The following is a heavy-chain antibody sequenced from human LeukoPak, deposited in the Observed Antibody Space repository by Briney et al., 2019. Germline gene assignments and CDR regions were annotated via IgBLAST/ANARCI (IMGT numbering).Heavy chain of an antibody. V-gene: IGHV4-39*07. Sequence: SETLSLTCTVSGGSISRSSDFWGWIRQPPGTGLEWIGTIYYSGSTYYNPSLKSRVTISVDTSKNQFSLKLSSVTAADTAVYYCARGGWNKFDYWGQGTLVTVSS. D-gene: IGHD3-22*01. CDR3: ARGGWNKFDY. J-gene: IGHJ4*02. CDR1: GGSISRSSDF. CDR2: IYYSGST.